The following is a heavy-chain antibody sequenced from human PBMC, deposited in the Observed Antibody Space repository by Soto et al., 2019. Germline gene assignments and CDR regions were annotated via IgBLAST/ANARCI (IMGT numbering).Heavy chain of an antibody. Sequence: SDTLSLTCSVSVGSISIGGYSCSWIRQPPGKGLEWIGYIYHSGSTYYNPSLKSRVTISVDRSKNQFPLKLSSVTAADTAVYYCARAGGLGAVAVDYWGQGTLVTVSS. D-gene: IGHD6-19*01. CDR2: IYHSGST. CDR3: ARAGGLGAVAVDY. V-gene: IGHV4-30-2*01. J-gene: IGHJ4*02. CDR1: VGSISIGGYS.